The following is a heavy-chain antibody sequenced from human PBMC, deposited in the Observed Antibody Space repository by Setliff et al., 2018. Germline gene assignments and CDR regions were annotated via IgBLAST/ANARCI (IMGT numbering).Heavy chain of an antibody. CDR3: ARGGDSGSYFLANHDAFDI. V-gene: IGHV4-31*03. D-gene: IGHD1-26*01. J-gene: IGHJ3*02. CDR2: ISYSGST. Sequence: SETLSLTCTVSGGSISSGGYFWNWIRQHPGKGLEWIGYISYSGSTYYNPSLKSRVTISVDTSKNQFSLNLSSVTAADTAVYYCARGGDSGSYFLANHDAFDIWGQGTMVT. CDR1: GGSISSGGYF.